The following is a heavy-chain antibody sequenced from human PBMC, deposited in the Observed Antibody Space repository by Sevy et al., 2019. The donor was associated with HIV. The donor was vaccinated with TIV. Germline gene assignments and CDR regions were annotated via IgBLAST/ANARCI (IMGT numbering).Heavy chain of an antibody. CDR3: ARGRFDSTGSFDAFDI. Sequence: GGSLRLSCAASGITFSGYAMNWVRQAPGKGLDWVSTIYASAGVTYYADSVKGRFTISRDNSKNTLFLQMNDLKAEDTAVYYCARGRFDSTGSFDAFDIWGRGTLVTVSS. V-gene: IGHV3-23*01. CDR2: IYASAGVT. CDR1: GITFSGYA. J-gene: IGHJ3*02. D-gene: IGHD3-22*01.